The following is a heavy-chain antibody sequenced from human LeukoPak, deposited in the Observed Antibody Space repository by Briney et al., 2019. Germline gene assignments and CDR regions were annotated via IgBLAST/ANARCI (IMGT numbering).Heavy chain of an antibody. CDR2: IRYDGSNK. CDR3: ASTTERMIVVVFHPYYFDY. J-gene: IGHJ4*02. CDR1: GFTFSSYG. Sequence: PGGSLRLSCAASGFTFSSYGMHWVRQAPGKGLEWVAFIRYDGSNKYYADSVKGRFTISRDNSKNTLYLQMNSLRAEDTAVYYCASTTERMIVVVFHPYYFDYWGQGTLVTVSS. D-gene: IGHD3-22*01. V-gene: IGHV3-30*02.